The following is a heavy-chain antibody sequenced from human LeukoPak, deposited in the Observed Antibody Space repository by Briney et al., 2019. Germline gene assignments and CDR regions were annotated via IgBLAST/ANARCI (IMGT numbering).Heavy chain of an antibody. CDR3: ARHVLYSYGPQWWFDP. CDR1: GYSFTNYR. V-gene: IGHV5-10-1*01. D-gene: IGHD5-18*01. J-gene: IGHJ5*02. Sequence: GESLRISCKGSGYSFTNYRISWVRHMPGRGLEWMGWIDASDSYTNHSPSFQGHVTISADKSSSTAYLQWSSLKASDTAIYYCARHVLYSYGPQWWFDPWGQGTLVTVSS. CDR2: IDASDSYT.